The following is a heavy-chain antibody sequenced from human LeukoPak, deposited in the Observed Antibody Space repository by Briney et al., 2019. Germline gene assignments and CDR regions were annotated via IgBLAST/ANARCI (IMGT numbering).Heavy chain of an antibody. CDR2: IKQDGSEK. V-gene: IGHV3-7*03. CDR3: ARGGGDHAFDI. J-gene: IGHJ3*02. Sequence: GGSLRLSCAASGFTFSSYWMSWVRQAPGKGLEWVANIKQDGSEKYYVDSVKGRFTISRDNAKNTLYLQMNSLRAEDTAVYYCARGGGDHAFDIWGQGTMVTVSS. D-gene: IGHD2-21*02. CDR1: GFTFSSYW.